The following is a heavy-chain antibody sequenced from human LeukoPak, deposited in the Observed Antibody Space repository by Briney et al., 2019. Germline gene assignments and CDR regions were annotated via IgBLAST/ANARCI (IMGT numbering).Heavy chain of an antibody. CDR1: GFTFSSYW. CDR2: INSDGSST. Sequence: TGGSLRLSCAASGFTFSSYWMHWVRQAPGKGLVWVSRINSDGSSTSYADSVKGRFTISRDNAKNTLYLQMNSLRAEDTAVYYCARGNARYYYDSRRLDYWGQGTLVTVSS. CDR3: ARGNARYYYDSRRLDY. V-gene: IGHV3-74*01. D-gene: IGHD3-22*01. J-gene: IGHJ4*02.